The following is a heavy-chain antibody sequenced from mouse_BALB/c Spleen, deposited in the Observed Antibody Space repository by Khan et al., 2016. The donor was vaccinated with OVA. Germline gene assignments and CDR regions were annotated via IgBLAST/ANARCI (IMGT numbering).Heavy chain of an antibody. CDR2: INPGSGNT. CDR3: ASSGGYGEAVDY. V-gene: IGHV1-54*03. CDR1: GYAFADYL. D-gene: IGHD2-2*01. Sequence: QIQLVQSGTELLSPGTSVKVSCKASGYAFADYLIDWVKQRPGQGLEWIGVINPGSGNTNYNEKFKGKATLTAAKSSSTAYMQLSSLTSDDSAVYFCASSGGYGEAVDYWGQGTSVTVSS. J-gene: IGHJ4*01.